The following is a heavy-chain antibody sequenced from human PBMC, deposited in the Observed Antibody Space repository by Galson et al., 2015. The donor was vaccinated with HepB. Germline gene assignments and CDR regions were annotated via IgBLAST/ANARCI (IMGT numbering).Heavy chain of an antibody. J-gene: IGHJ4*02. D-gene: IGHD1-26*01. V-gene: IGHV1-18*04. CDR1: GYTFTSYG. CDR3: ARDLRIVGATTSFDY. Sequence: SVKVSCKASGYTFTSYGISWVRQAPGQGLEWMGWISAYNGNTNYAQKLQGRVTMTTDTSTSTAYMELRSLRSDDTAVYSCARDLRIVGATTSFDYWGQGTLVTVSS. CDR2: ISAYNGNT.